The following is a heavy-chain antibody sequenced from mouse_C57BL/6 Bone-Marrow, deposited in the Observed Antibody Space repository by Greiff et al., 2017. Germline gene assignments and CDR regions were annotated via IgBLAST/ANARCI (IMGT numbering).Heavy chain of an antibody. D-gene: IGHD1-1*01. CDR1: GFTFSSYG. Sequence: VKLVESGGDLVKPGGSLKLPCAASGFTFSSYGMSWVRQTPDKRLEWVATISSGGSYTYYPDSVKGRFTISRDNAKNTLYLQMSSLKSEDTAMYYCATLYYYGSSPFGFDYWGQGTTLTVSS. CDR2: ISSGGSYT. J-gene: IGHJ2*01. CDR3: ATLYYYGSSPFGFDY. V-gene: IGHV5-6*02.